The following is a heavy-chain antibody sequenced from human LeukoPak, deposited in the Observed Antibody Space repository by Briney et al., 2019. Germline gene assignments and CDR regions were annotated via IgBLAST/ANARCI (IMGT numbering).Heavy chain of an antibody. J-gene: IGHJ4*02. Sequence: ASVKVSCKASGYTFTGYYMHWVRQAPGQGLERMGRINPNSGGTNYAQKFQGRVTMTRDTSISTAYMELSRLRSDDTAVYYCARVNSIRTIFGVVIGWDYWGQGTLVTVSS. CDR1: GYTFTGYY. V-gene: IGHV1-2*06. CDR3: ARVNSIRTIFGVVIGWDY. D-gene: IGHD3-3*01. CDR2: INPNSGGT.